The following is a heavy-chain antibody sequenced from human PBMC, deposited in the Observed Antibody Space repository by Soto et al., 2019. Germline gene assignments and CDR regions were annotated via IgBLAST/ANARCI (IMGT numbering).Heavy chain of an antibody. CDR3: ARANGSGIFDY. V-gene: IGHV3-53*01. CDR2: IYSGGST. Sequence: EVQLVESGGGLIQPGGSLRLSCAASGFTVSSNYMSWVRQAPGKGLEWVSVIYSGGSTYYSESVKARFTISTDNSKNTQYIQMSSLRAEDTDLYYCARANGSGIFDYWGQGTLVTVSS. CDR1: GFTVSSNY. D-gene: IGHD3-10*01. J-gene: IGHJ4*02.